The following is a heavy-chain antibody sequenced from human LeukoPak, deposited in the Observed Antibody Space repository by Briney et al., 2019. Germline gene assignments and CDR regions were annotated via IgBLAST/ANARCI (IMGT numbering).Heavy chain of an antibody. D-gene: IGHD2-15*01. CDR1: GYTFTSYD. V-gene: IGHV1-8*01. CDR2: MNPNRGNT. CDR3: AREGVVVVAATSAYYYCMDV. Sequence: ASVKVSCKASGYTFTSYDINWVRQATGQGLEWMGWMNPNRGNTGYAQQFQGGVTMTRNTCISTAYMELSSLRSEDTAVYYCAREGVVVVAATSAYYYCMDVWGKGTTVTVSS. J-gene: IGHJ6*03.